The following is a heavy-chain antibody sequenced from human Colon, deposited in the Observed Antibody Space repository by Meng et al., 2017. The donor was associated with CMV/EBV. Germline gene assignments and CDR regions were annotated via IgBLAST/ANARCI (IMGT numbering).Heavy chain of an antibody. CDR2: IKQDGTET. CDR3: TRRRNYDFRSGYYSGVFDS. V-gene: IGHV3-7*01. J-gene: IGHJ4*02. Sequence: GESLKISCAASGFTFSSYAMHWVRQSPGKGLEWVANIKQDGTETYYVDSVKGRFTISKDNAKNSLYLQMNSLRVEDTAVYYCTRRRNYDFRSGYYSGVFDSWGQGTLVTVSS. CDR1: GFTFSSYA. D-gene: IGHD3-3*01.